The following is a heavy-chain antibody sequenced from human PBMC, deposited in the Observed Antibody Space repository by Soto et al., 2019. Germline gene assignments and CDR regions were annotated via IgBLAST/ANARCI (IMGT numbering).Heavy chain of an antibody. CDR1: GFSFRSYW. CDR2: INQDGSEK. Sequence: EVQLVESGGGLVQPGGSLRLSCVASGFSFRSYWMTWVRQAPGKGLEWVANINQDGSEKYYVDSVKGRFTFSSDNAKHSVYLQMNSLRVEDTAVYYCARAHPRNNYYAMDVWVQGTTVTVSS. CDR3: ARAHPRNNYYAMDV. V-gene: IGHV3-7*01. J-gene: IGHJ6*02.